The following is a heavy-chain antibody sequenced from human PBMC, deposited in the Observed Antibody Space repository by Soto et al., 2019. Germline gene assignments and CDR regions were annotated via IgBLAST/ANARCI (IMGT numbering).Heavy chain of an antibody. CDR1: GGSISSYY. CDR2: IYYSGST. J-gene: IGHJ4*02. V-gene: IGHV4-59*08. Sequence: SETLSLTCTVSGGSISSYYWSWIRQPPGKGLEWIAYIYYSGSTEYNPSLKSRVTISVDTSKNQFSLKLNSMTAADTAVYYCARHNYGSGSTYFDYWGQGTLVTVSS. D-gene: IGHD3-10*01. CDR3: ARHNYGSGSTYFDY.